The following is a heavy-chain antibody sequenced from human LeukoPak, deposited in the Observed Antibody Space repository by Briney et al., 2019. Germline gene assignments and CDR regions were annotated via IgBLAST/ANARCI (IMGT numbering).Heavy chain of an antibody. CDR1: GGSISSGGYY. V-gene: IGHV4-31*03. J-gene: IGHJ2*01. CDR3: ARGEFYGDYTVLHWYFDL. CDR2: IYYSGST. Sequence: SQTLSLTCTVSGGSISSGGYYWSWIRQHPGKGLEWIGYIYYSGSTYYNPSLKSRVTISVDTSKNQFSLKLSSVTAADTAVYYCARGEFYGDYTVLHWYFDLWGRGTLVTVSS. D-gene: IGHD4-17*01.